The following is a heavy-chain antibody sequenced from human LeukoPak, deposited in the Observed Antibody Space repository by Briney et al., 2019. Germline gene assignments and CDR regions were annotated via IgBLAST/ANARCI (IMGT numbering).Heavy chain of an antibody. CDR2: INPHSGGT. V-gene: IGHV1-2*02. D-gene: IGHD5-18*01. CDR3: ARDVYSAMAPGRAFDI. Sequence: ASVKVSCKAFGYTFTGYYMHWVRQAPGQGLEWMGWINPHSGGTKYAQIFQGRVSITRDTSISTAYMELRSLRSDDTAVYYCARDVYSAMAPGRAFDIWGQGTMVTVSS. CDR1: GYTFTGYY. J-gene: IGHJ3*02.